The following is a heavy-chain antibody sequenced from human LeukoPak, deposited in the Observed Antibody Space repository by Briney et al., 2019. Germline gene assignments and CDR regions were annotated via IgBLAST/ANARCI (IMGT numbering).Heavy chain of an antibody. D-gene: IGHD1-26*01. CDR3: AKRGAEVGATVAPGDY. J-gene: IGHJ4*02. CDR2: ISGSGGST. CDR1: GFTFSIYA. Sequence: GRSLRLSCAASGFTFSIYAMHWVRQAPGKGLEWVAAISGSGGSTYYADSVKGRFTISSDNSKNTLYLQMNSLRAEDTAVYYCAKRGAEVGATVAPGDYWGQGTLVTVSS. V-gene: IGHV3-23*01.